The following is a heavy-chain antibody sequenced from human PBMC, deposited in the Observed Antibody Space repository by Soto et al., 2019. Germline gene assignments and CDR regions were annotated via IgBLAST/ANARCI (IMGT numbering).Heavy chain of an antibody. J-gene: IGHJ4*02. CDR3: ARVRRYYDILTDYYKPTQPDY. D-gene: IGHD3-9*01. CDR2: IYYSGST. V-gene: IGHV4-31*03. Sequence: QVQLQESGPGLVKPSQTLSLTCSVSGGSISSGGYYWSWIRQHPGKGLEWIGYIYYSGSTYYNPSLKSRVTLSVDTAKNQFSLKLSSVSAADTAVYYCARVRRYYDILTDYYKPTQPDYWGQGTLVTVSS. CDR1: GGSISSGGYY.